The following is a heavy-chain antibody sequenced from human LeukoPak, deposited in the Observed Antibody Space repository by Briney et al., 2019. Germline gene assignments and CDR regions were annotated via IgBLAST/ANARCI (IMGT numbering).Heavy chain of an antibody. CDR3: ARDGYRGDY. CDR1: EFTFSNYW. J-gene: IGHJ4*02. Sequence: GGSLRLSCTASEFTFSNYWMRWVRQAPGKGLEWVASIKQDGSEKYYVDSVKGRFTISRDNAKNSLYLQMNSLRAEDTAVYYCARDGYRGDYWGQGALVTVSS. D-gene: IGHD5-12*01. V-gene: IGHV3-7*01. CDR2: IKQDGSEK.